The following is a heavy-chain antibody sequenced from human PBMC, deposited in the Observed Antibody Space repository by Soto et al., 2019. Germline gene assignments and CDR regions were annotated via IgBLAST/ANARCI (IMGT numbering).Heavy chain of an antibody. V-gene: IGHV1-18*01. Sequence: GASVKVSCKASGYTFTSYGISWVRQAPGQGLEWMGWISAYNGNTNYAQKLQGRVTMTTDTSTSTAYMELRSLRSDDTAVYYCARVPALLWFGEFYFDYWGQGTLVTVSS. J-gene: IGHJ4*02. CDR1: GYTFTSYG. D-gene: IGHD3-10*01. CDR2: ISAYNGNT. CDR3: ARVPALLWFGEFYFDY.